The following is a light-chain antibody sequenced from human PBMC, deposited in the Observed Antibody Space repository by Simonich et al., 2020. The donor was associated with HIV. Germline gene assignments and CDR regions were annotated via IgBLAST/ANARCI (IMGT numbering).Light chain of an antibody. CDR2: DAS. CDR3: QQFNSYPLT. J-gene: IGKJ4*01. CDR1: QGISSA. Sequence: AFQLTQSPSSLSASVGDRVTITCRASQGISSALAWYQQKPGKAPKLLIYDASSVESRVPSRFSGSGSGTDFTLTISSLQPEDFATYYCQQFNSYPLTFGVGTKVEIK. V-gene: IGKV1-13*02.